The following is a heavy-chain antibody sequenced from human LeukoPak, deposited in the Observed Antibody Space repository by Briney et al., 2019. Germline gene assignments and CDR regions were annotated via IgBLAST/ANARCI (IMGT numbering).Heavy chain of an antibody. CDR1: GFTFDDYG. J-gene: IGHJ4*02. CDR2: INWNGGST. V-gene: IGHV3-20*04. D-gene: IGHD2-15*01. CDR3: ARDRRRGYCSGGSCYSLWSPGDY. Sequence: GGSLRLSCAASGFTFDDYGMSWVRQAPGKGLEWVSGINWNGGSTGYADSVKGRFTISRDNAKNSLYLQMNSLRAEDTAVYYCARDRRRGYCSGGSCYSLWSPGDYWGQGTLVTVSS.